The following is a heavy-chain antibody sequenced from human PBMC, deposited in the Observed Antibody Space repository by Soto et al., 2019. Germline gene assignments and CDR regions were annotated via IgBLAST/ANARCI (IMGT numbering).Heavy chain of an antibody. J-gene: IGHJ1*01. Sequence: ASVKVSCKASGYTFTSYYMPWGRQAPGQGIEWMGIINPSGGSTSYAQKFQGRVTMTRDTSASTAYMELSSLRSEDTAVYYCARGVRYDLPDYRAQGTLVTVSS. V-gene: IGHV1-46*01. D-gene: IGHD3-16*01. CDR3: ARGVRYDLPDY. CDR2: INPSGGST. CDR1: GYTFTSYY.